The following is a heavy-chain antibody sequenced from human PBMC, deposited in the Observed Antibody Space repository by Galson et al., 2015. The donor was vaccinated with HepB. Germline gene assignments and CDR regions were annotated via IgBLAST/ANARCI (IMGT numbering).Heavy chain of an antibody. Sequence: SLRLSCAASGFTFSTFAMGWVRQAPGKGLEWVSTLHNDGVTTHIADSVRGRFTISRDNSKNTLSLQVNSLGVEDTALYYCAKFRGMDIGEYHFDHWGQGTLVTVSS. J-gene: IGHJ4*02. CDR1: GFTFSTFA. D-gene: IGHD2-2*03. CDR3: AKFRGMDIGEYHFDH. CDR2: LHNDGVTT. V-gene: IGHV3-23*05.